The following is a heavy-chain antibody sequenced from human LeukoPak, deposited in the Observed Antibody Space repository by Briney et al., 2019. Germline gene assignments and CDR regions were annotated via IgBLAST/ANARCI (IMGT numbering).Heavy chain of an antibody. CDR1: GGTFSSYA. CDR2: IIPILGIA. CDR3: ARDRPPPGRQSSWSDWPPLDGSNP. D-gene: IGHD6-13*01. J-gene: IGHJ5*02. Sequence: SVKVSCKASGGTFSSYAISWVRQAPGQGLEWMGRIIPILGIANYAQKFQGRVTITADKSPSTAYMELSSLRSEDTAVYYCARDRPPPGRQSSWSDWPPLDGSNPWGQGTLVTVSS. V-gene: IGHV1-69*04.